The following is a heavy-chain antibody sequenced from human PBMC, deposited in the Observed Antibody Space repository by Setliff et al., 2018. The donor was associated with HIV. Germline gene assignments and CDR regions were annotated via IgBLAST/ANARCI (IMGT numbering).Heavy chain of an antibody. V-gene: IGHV3-23*01. D-gene: IGHD2-21*01. CDR3: ARVIAGAKRGFDY. CDR2: VSGSGGST. CDR1: GFTLSSYA. Sequence: TGGSLRLSCAASGFTLSSYAMSWVRQAPGKGLEWVSTVSGSGGSTYYADSVKGRFTISRDNSKNTQYLQMNSLRVEDTAVYYCARVIAGAKRGFDYWGQGTLVTVSS. J-gene: IGHJ4*02.